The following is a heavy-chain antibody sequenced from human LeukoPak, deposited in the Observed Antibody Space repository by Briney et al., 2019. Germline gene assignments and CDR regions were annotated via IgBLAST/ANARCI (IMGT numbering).Heavy chain of an antibody. CDR3: AKEGIAAAGIWVYYYYMDV. CDR2: IYSGGST. Sequence: PGGSLRLSCAASGFTVSSNYMSWVRQAPGKGLEWVSVIYSGGSTYYADSVKGRFTISRDNSKNTLYLQMNSLRAEDTAVYYCAKEGIAAAGIWVYYYYMDVWGKGTTVTVSS. D-gene: IGHD6-13*01. J-gene: IGHJ6*03. CDR1: GFTVSSNY. V-gene: IGHV3-53*01.